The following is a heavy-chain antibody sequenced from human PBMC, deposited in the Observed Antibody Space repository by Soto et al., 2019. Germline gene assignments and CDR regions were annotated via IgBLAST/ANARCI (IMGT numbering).Heavy chain of an antibody. CDR3: AKRERHTVVTFDAFDI. D-gene: IGHD1-1*01. CDR2: ISGSGGST. Sequence: GGSLRLSCAASGFTFSSYAMSWVRQAPGKGLEWVSAISGSGGSTYYADSVKGRFTISRDNSKNTLYLQMNSLRAEDTAVYYCAKRERHTVVTFDAFDIWGQGTMVTVSS. J-gene: IGHJ3*02. V-gene: IGHV3-23*01. CDR1: GFTFSSYA.